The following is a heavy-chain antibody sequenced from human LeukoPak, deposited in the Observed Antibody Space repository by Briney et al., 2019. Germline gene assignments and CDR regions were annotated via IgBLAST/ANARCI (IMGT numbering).Heavy chain of an antibody. Sequence: PGGSLRLSCAASGFTFSTYVMTWVRQSPGKGLEWVSLISGSGSATYYADSVKGRFTISRDNSKNTLYLRMNSLRAEDTAVYYCAKVGVDALVVRGVINPFDYWGQGTLVTVSS. CDR3: AKVGVDALVVRGVINPFDY. CDR2: ISGSGSAT. J-gene: IGHJ4*02. V-gene: IGHV3-23*01. CDR1: GFTFSTYV. D-gene: IGHD3-10*01.